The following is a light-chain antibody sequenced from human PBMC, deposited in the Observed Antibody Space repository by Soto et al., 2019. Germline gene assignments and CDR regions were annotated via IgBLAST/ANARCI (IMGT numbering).Light chain of an antibody. CDR1: QDIRNW. CDR3: QQYSDYWT. J-gene: IGKJ1*01. Sequence: DIPMTQSPSTLSASVGDRVTITCRASQDIRNWLAWYQQKPNKAPKLLIYDASNLESGVPSRFIGSGSETEFILTISSLHPDDFATYYCQQYSDYWTFGQGTKVDIK. CDR2: DAS. V-gene: IGKV1-5*01.